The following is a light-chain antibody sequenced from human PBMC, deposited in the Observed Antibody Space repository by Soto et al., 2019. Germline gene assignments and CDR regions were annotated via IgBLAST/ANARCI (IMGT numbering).Light chain of an antibody. CDR3: QHYNNWPPWT. Sequence: IVMTQSAATLSVSPGERATLSCRASQSVSSKLAWYQQKPGQAPRLLIYGASTRATGIPARFSGSGSGTEFTLTISSLQSEDFAVYYCQHYNNWPPWTFGQGTKVDIK. CDR2: GAS. J-gene: IGKJ1*01. CDR1: QSVSSK. V-gene: IGKV3-15*01.